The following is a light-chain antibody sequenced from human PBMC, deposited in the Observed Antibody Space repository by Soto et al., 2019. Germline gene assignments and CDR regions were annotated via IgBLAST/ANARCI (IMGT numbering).Light chain of an antibody. CDR3: QPYNNWPLN. CDR1: PSVSSSR. J-gene: IGKJ4*01. Sequence: DIVLTQSPATLSLSPGERVTLSCGASPSVSSSRLAWYQQKPGQAPRLLMYDASRRAFGIPDRFSGSGSGTDLNLTIRRLEPEDFEVYYCQPYNNWPLNFGGGTKVDIK. CDR2: DAS. V-gene: IGKV3D-20*01.